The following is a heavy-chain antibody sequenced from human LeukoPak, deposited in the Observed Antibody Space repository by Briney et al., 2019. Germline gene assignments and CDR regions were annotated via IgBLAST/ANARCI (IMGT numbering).Heavy chain of an antibody. V-gene: IGHV3-23*01. CDR3: AKWPEGATPKFHY. D-gene: IGHD1-26*01. Sequence: AGGSLRLSCAASGFTFSSYAMSWVRQAPGKGLEWVSTISGSGGVTYYPDSVRGRFTISRDNSKNTLHLQMDSLRAEDTAIYYCAKWPEGATPKFHYWGQGTLVTVPS. CDR2: ISGSGGVT. J-gene: IGHJ4*02. CDR1: GFTFSSYA.